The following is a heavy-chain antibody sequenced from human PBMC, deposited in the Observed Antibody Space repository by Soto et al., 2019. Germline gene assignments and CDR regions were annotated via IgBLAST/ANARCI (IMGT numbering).Heavy chain of an antibody. CDR1: GFTFSSYA. CDR3: EKGFRYSYGSDY. D-gene: IGHD5-18*01. V-gene: IGHV3-23*01. CDR2: ISGSGGST. J-gene: IGHJ4*02. Sequence: GGSLRLSCAASGFTFSSYAMSWVRQAPGKGLEWVSAISGSGGSTYYADSVKGRFTISRDNSKNTLYLQMNSLRAEDTAVYYCEKGFRYSYGSDYWVQGTLVTVSS.